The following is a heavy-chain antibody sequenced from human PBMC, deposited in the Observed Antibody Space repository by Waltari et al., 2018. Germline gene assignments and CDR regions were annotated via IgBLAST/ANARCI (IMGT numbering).Heavy chain of an antibody. Sequence: EAQLVESGGGLVPPGGSLRPSCAAPELNFRDYEMTWVRQAPGKGLEWIAQISASGYTTFYAGAVKGRFTISRDNAQNSLFLLMASLSTGDTALYYCARDWTTRGSFDVWGQGIMVTVSS. V-gene: IGHV3-48*03. D-gene: IGHD1-1*01. CDR3: ARDWTTRGSFDV. CDR1: ELNFRDYE. CDR2: ISASGYTT. J-gene: IGHJ3*01.